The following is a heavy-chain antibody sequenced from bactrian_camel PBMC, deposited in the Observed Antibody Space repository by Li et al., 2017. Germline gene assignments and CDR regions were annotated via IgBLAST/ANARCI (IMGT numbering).Heavy chain of an antibody. Sequence: VQLVESGGGSVQAGGSLRLSCAASGYTISSYCMGWFHQAPEKEREDVAAIQRDGYTTYADSVQGRFTISQDDAKNTVYLQMASLKPEGTAMYYCTARAGICGRNDNWSQMKFRGQGTQVTVS. D-gene: IGHD7*01. J-gene: IGHJ4*01. CDR2: IQRDGYT. CDR1: GYTISSYC. V-gene: IGHV3S53*01. CDR3: TARAGICGRNDNWSQMKF.